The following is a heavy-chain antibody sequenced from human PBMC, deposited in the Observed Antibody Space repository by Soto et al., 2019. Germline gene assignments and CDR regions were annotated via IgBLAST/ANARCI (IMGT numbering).Heavy chain of an antibody. D-gene: IGHD3-10*01. Sequence: GGSLRLSCAASGFTFSSYSMNWVRQAPGKGLEWVSSISSSSSYIYYADSVEGRFTISRDNAKNSLYLQMNSLRAEDTAVYYCARESYYGSGSYYPNWFDPWGQGTLVTVSS. V-gene: IGHV3-21*01. CDR3: ARESYYGSGSYYPNWFDP. CDR2: ISSSSSYI. J-gene: IGHJ5*02. CDR1: GFTFSSYS.